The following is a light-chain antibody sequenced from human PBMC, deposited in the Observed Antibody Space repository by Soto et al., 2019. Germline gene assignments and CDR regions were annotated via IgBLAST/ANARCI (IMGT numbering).Light chain of an antibody. J-gene: IGKJ1*01. CDR3: QQYGTSPQT. Sequence: EIVLTQSPGTLSLSPVERATLSCRASQSVSSSYLAWYQQKPGQAPRLLIYDGSKRAAGVPDRISGDGSGTDFTLTISRLEPEDFAVYYCQQYGTSPQTFGQGTTGDIK. CDR2: DGS. CDR1: QSVSSSY. V-gene: IGKV3-20*01.